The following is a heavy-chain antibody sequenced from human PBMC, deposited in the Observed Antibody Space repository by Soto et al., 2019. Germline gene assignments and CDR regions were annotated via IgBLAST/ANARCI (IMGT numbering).Heavy chain of an antibody. CDR2: INNDGSVS. CDR1: GFTFSNYW. V-gene: IGHV3-74*01. J-gene: IGHJ6*03. Sequence: EVQLVESGGGLVQPGGSLRLSCVASGFTFSNYWMYWVRQAPGEGLVWVSRINNDGSVSSYADSVKGRLTISRDNVKNTLYLQMDSLRAEATAVYYCARGDCVGGTCYSLAGSFYYYVDVWGKGTAVTVFS. D-gene: IGHD2-15*01. CDR3: ARGDCVGGTCYSLAGSFYYYVDV.